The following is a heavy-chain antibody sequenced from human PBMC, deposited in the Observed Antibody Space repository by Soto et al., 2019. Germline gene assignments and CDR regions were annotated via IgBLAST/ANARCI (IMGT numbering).Heavy chain of an antibody. Sequence: QPGGSLRLSCAASGFTFSSYGMHWVRQAPGKGLEWVAVIWYDGSNKYYADSVKGRFTISRDNSKNTLYLQMNSLRAEDTAVYYCARDRRWLSPFDAFDIWGQGTMVTVSS. CDR1: GFTFSSYG. V-gene: IGHV3-33*01. D-gene: IGHD3-22*01. CDR2: IWYDGSNK. J-gene: IGHJ3*02. CDR3: ARDRRWLSPFDAFDI.